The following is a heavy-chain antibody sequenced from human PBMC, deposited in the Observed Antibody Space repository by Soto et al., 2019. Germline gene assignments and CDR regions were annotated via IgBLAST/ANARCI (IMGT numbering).Heavy chain of an antibody. D-gene: IGHD2-8*01. CDR1: GFTFKSYH. Sequence: GGSLRLSCVASGFTFKSYHMSWVRQAPGKGLEWLSGISDSGGRTDYADSVRGRFTISRDNSKNTLYLQMHTLRAEDTAVYFCAKREMDDNWGQGNLVTVSS. J-gene: IGHJ4*02. CDR3: AKREMDDN. CDR2: ISDSGGRT. V-gene: IGHV3-23*01.